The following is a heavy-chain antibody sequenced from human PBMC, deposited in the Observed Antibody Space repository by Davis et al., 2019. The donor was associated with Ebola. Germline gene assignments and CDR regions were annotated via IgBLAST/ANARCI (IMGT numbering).Heavy chain of an antibody. Sequence: SETLSLTCTVSGGSISSSSYYWGWIRQPPGKGPEWIGSIYYSGSTYYNPSLKSRVTISVDTSKNQFSLKLSSVTAADTAVYYCARAVAGGGPFDYWGQGTLVTVSS. CDR1: GGSISSSSYY. V-gene: IGHV4-39*07. J-gene: IGHJ4*02. CDR2: IYYSGST. D-gene: IGHD6-19*01. CDR3: ARAVAGGGPFDY.